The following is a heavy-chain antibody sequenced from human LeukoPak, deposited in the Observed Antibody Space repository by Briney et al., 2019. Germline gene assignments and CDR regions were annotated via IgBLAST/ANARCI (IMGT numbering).Heavy chain of an antibody. D-gene: IGHD3-10*01. CDR2: IYYSGST. V-gene: IGHV4-59*08. Sequence: PSETLSLTCTVSGGSITSYYWSWIRQPPGKGLEWIGYIYYSGSTNYNPSLQGRVTISVGTSRNLFSLKLSSVTAAGTAVYYCASTMVRGFYYYGMDVWGQGTTVTVSS. CDR3: ASTMVRGFYYYGMDV. CDR1: GGSITSYY. J-gene: IGHJ6*02.